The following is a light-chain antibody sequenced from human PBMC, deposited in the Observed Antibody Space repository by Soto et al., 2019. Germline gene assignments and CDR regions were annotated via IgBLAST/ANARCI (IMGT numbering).Light chain of an antibody. Sequence: EIVMTQSPATLSVSPGERATLSCRASQSVSANLAWYQQKPGQAPRPLIYGASTRATGIPARFSGSGSGTEFTLTISSLQSEDFAFYYCQQCNNWPLTFGPGTKVDIK. J-gene: IGKJ3*01. CDR2: GAS. CDR1: QSVSAN. CDR3: QQCNNWPLT. V-gene: IGKV3-15*01.